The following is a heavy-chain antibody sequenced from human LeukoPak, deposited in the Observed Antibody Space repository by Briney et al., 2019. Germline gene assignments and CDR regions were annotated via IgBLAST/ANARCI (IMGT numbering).Heavy chain of an antibody. Sequence: GASVKVSCKASGYTFTSYDINWVRQATGQGLEWMGWMNPNSGNTGYAQKFQGRVTMTRNTSISTAYMELSSLRSGDTAVYYCARGLYGRGIQLWFPRNYYYYYMDVWGKGTTVTVSS. CDR1: GYTFTSYD. J-gene: IGHJ6*03. CDR2: MNPNSGNT. CDR3: ARGLYGRGIQLWFPRNYYYYYMDV. D-gene: IGHD5-18*01. V-gene: IGHV1-8*01.